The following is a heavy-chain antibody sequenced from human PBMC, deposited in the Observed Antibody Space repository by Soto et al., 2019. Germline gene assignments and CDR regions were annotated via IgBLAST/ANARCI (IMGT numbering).Heavy chain of an antibody. Sequence: QVQLVQSGAEVKKPGSSVKVSCKASGGTFSSFTISWVRQAPGQGLEWMGGIIPRYGTANYAQKFQGRVTITADAATRKAYMELSSLRSEDTAVYYCAKDRRADWESYYFYAMDVWGQGTTVTVSS. CDR2: IIPRYGTA. D-gene: IGHD1-26*01. CDR3: AKDRRADWESYYFYAMDV. CDR1: GGTFSSFT. V-gene: IGHV1-69*01. J-gene: IGHJ6*02.